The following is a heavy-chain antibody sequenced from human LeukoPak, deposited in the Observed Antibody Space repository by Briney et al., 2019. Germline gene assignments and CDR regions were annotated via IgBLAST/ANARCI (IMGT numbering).Heavy chain of an antibody. CDR3: ARVLHFDWLLYH. Sequence: GGSLRLSCAASGFTFSSYSMNWVRQAPGKGLEWVSSISSSSSYIYYADSVKGRFTISRDNAKNSLYLQMNSLRAEDTAVYYCARVLHFDWLLYHWGQGTLVTVSS. J-gene: IGHJ5*02. CDR1: GFTFSSYS. D-gene: IGHD3-9*01. V-gene: IGHV3-21*01. CDR2: ISSSSSYI.